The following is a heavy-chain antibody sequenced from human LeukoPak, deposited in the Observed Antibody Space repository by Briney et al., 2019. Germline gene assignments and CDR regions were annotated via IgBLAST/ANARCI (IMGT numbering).Heavy chain of an antibody. CDR3: ARAKYNWNYTLRGGGPLDY. CDR2: IYHSGST. CDR1: GGSISSGGYY. J-gene: IGHJ4*02. V-gene: IGHV4-30-2*01. D-gene: IGHD1-7*01. Sequence: PSQTLSLTCTVSGGSISSGGYYWSWIRQPPGKGLEWIGYIYHSGSTYYNPSLKSRVTISVDRSKNQFSLKLSSVTAADTAVYYCARAKYNWNYTLRGGGPLDYWGQGTLVTVSS.